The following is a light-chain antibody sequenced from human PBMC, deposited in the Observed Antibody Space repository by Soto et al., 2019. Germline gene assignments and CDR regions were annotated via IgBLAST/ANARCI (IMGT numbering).Light chain of an antibody. CDR3: QQYGSSPWT. CDR2: GAS. J-gene: IGKJ1*01. CDR1: QSVSNTY. V-gene: IGKV3-20*01. Sequence: EIVLTQSPGTLSLSPGESATLSCRASQSVSNTYLAWYQQRFGQAPRLLIYGASTRATGISDRFSGSGSGTDFTLTISRLESEDFAVYYCQQYGSSPWTFGQGTTVENK.